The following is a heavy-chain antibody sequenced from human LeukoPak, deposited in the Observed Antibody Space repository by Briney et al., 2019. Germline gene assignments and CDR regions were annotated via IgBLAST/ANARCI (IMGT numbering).Heavy chain of an antibody. V-gene: IGHV4-30-4*01. Sequence: PSETLSLTCTVSGGSISSGDYYWSWIRQPPGKGLEWLGYIYYSGSTYYNPSLKSRVTISVDTSKNQFSLKLSSVTAADTAVYYCARAGYSGYDFNYWGQGTLVTVCS. CDR2: IYYSGST. J-gene: IGHJ4*02. CDR3: ARAGYSGYDFNY. D-gene: IGHD5-12*01. CDR1: GGSISSGDYY.